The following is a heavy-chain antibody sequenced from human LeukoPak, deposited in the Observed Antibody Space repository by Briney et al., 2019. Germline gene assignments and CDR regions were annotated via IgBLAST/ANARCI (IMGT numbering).Heavy chain of an antibody. CDR2: VNHSGYT. D-gene: IGHD4-17*01. CDR3: ARQFYGSDY. V-gene: IGHV4-34*01. Sequence: SETLSLTCDVYGVSFSTYYWSWIRQSPEKGLEWIGEVNHSGYTNYNPSLKGRVTISVDTSKNQFSLKLSSVTAADTAVYYCARQFYGSDYWGQGTLVTVPS. J-gene: IGHJ4*02. CDR1: GVSFSTYY.